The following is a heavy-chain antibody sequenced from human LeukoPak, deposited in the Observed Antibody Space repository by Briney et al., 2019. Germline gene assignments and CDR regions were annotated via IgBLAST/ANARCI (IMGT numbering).Heavy chain of an antibody. D-gene: IGHD3-3*01. CDR1: GFTFSSYG. Sequence: GRSLRLSCAASGFTFSSYGMHWVRQAPGKGLEWVAVISYDGSNKYYADSVKGRFTISRDNSKNTLYLQMNSLRAEDTAVYYCAKDITATFGVVMLDYWGQGTLVTVSS. V-gene: IGHV3-30*18. CDR3: AKDITATFGVVMLDY. CDR2: ISYDGSNK. J-gene: IGHJ4*02.